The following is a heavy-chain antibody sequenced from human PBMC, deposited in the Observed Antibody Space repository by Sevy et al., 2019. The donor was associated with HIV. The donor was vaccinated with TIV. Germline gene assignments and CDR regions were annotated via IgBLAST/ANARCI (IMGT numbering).Heavy chain of an antibody. V-gene: IGHV4-59*01. CDR3: ARGRPYYDILTDNGTFDI. Sequence: SETLSLTCTVSGGSISSYYWSWIRQPPGKGLEWIGYIYYSGSTNYNPSLKSRVTISVGTSKNQFSLKLSSVTAADTAVYYCARGRPYYDILTDNGTFDIWGQGTMVTVSS. CDR2: IYYSGST. J-gene: IGHJ3*02. CDR1: GGSISSYY. D-gene: IGHD3-9*01.